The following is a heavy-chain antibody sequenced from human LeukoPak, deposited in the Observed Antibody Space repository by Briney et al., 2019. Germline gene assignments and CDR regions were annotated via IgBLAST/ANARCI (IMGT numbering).Heavy chain of an antibody. CDR1: GFTVSNNY. J-gene: IGHJ6*03. Sequence: GGSLRLSCAASGFTVSNNYMSWVRQAPGKGLEWVSVIYSGGSTYYADSVKGRFTISRDNSKNTLYLQMNSLRAEDTAVYYCARDRYDSSGYYYYYYMDVWGKGTTVTVSS. V-gene: IGHV3-66*02. D-gene: IGHD3-22*01. CDR3: ARDRYDSSGYYYYYYMDV. CDR2: IYSGGST.